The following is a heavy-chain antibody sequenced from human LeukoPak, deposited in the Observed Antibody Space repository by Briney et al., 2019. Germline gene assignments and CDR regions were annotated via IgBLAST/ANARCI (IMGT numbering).Heavy chain of an antibody. Sequence: GGSLRLSCVASGFTFGKYWMSWVRQAPGKGLEWVANIKLDGSEKNYVDSVKGRFTISRDNTKNSPYLQMNSLRAEDTAVFYCARDQYDTWSRRGNFDSWGQGTLVIVSS. V-gene: IGHV3-7*03. J-gene: IGHJ4*02. CDR3: ARDQYDTWSRRGNFDS. D-gene: IGHD3-3*01. CDR1: GFTFGKYW. CDR2: IKLDGSEK.